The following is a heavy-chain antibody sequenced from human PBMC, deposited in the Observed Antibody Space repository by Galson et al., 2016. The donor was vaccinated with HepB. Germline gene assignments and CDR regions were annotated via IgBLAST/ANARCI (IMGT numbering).Heavy chain of an antibody. V-gene: IGHV4-34*01. J-gene: IGHJ5*02. CDR1: GGSFRGHS. Sequence: SETLSLTCAVYGGSFRGHSWSWIRQPPGKGLEWIGEINHSGNTNYNPSLKSRVTISGDTSKNQFSLKVDSVTAADTAVYYCARGNRRVSSHLELWPRTWFDPWGQGTPVTVSS. CDR2: INHSGNT. CDR3: ARGNRRVSSHLELWPRTWFDP. D-gene: IGHD5-18*01.